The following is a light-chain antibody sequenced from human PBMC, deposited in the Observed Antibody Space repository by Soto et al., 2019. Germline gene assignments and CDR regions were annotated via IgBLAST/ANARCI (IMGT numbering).Light chain of an antibody. V-gene: IGLV1-44*01. CDR3: AAWDDSLHVV. J-gene: IGLJ2*01. CDR1: SSNIGSNT. Sequence: QAVVTQPPSASGTPGQRVTISCSGSSSNIGSNTVNWYQQLPGTAPKLLIYSNNQRPSGVPDRFSGSKSGTSASLAISGLQSEDEADYYCAAWDDSLHVVFGGGTKLTVL. CDR2: SNN.